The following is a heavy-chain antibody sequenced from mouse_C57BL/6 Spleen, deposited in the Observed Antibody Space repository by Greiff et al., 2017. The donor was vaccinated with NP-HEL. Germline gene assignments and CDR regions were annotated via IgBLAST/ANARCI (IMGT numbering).Heavy chain of an antibody. J-gene: IGHJ2*01. D-gene: IGHD3-3*01. CDR1: GYTFTSYW. Sequence: QVQLQQPGAELVRPGSSVKLSCKASGYTFTSYWMDWVKQRPGQGLEWIGNIYPSDSETHYNQKFKDKATLTVDKSSSTAYMQLSSLTSEDSAVYYCAKGWAFDYWGQGTTLTVSS. CDR2: IYPSDSET. V-gene: IGHV1-61*01. CDR3: AKGWAFDY.